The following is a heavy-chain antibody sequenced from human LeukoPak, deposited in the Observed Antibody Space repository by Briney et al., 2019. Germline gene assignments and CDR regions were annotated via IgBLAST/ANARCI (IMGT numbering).Heavy chain of an antibody. CDR2: INHSGST. J-gene: IGHJ3*02. Sequence: SETLSLTCAVYGGSFSGYYWSWIRQPPGKGLEWIGEINHSGSTNYNPSLKSRVTISVDTSKNQFSLKLSSVTAADTAVYYCASTADCSSTSCRYGLAFDIWGQGTMVTVSS. V-gene: IGHV4-34*01. CDR1: GGSFSGYY. D-gene: IGHD2-2*01. CDR3: ASTADCSSTSCRYGLAFDI.